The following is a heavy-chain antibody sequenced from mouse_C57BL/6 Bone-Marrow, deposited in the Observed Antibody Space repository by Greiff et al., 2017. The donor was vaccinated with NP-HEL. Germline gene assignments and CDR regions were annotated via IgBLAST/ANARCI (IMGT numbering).Heavy chain of an antibody. V-gene: IGHV1-19*01. Sequence: EVQLQQSGPVLVKPGASVKMSCKASGYTFTDYYMNWVKQSHGKSLEWIGVINPYNGGTSYNQKFKGKATLTVDKSSSTAYMELNSLTSEDSAVYYCARWAYGSSYGFAYWGQGTLVTVSA. CDR3: ARWAYGSSYGFAY. J-gene: IGHJ3*01. D-gene: IGHD1-1*01. CDR2: INPYNGGT. CDR1: GYTFTDYY.